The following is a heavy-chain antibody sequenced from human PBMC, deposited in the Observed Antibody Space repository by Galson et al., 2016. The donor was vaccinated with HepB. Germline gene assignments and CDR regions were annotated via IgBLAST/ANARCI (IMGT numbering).Heavy chain of an antibody. CDR3: ARHVALGYRIDGFDI. CDR1: GGSLYSSNYY. D-gene: IGHD5-12*01. Sequence: SETLSLTCSLSGGSLYSSNYYWAWIRQPPGKGLEWIGTMFYLGRTYYNPSLKSRVTISVDTSKNQFSLRLSSVTAADTALYYCARHVALGYRIDGFDIWGQGTMVAVSS. J-gene: IGHJ3*02. CDR2: MFYLGRT. V-gene: IGHV4-39*01.